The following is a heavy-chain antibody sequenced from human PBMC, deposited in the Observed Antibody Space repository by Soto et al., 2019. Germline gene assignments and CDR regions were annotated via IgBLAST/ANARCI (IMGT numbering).Heavy chain of an antibody. CDR3: ARVGVGLWFGELFEPSFDY. Sequence: SETLSLTCTVSGGSISSYYWSWIRQPPGKGLEWIGYIYYSGSTNYNPSLKSRVTISVDTSKNQFSLKLSSVTAADTAVYYRARVGVGLWFGELFEPSFDYWGQGTLVTVSS. V-gene: IGHV4-59*01. D-gene: IGHD3-10*01. CDR1: GGSISSYY. CDR2: IYYSGST. J-gene: IGHJ4*02.